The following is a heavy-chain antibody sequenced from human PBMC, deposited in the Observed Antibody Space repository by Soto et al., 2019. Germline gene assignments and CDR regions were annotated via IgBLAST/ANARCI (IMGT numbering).Heavy chain of an antibody. CDR2: IIPIFGTA. J-gene: IGHJ6*02. V-gene: IGHV1-69*06. CDR1: GGTFSSYA. CDR3: ARDIGYSSSWAGGYGMDV. Sequence: QVQLVQSGAEVKKPGSSVKVSCKASGGTFSSYAISWVRQAPGQGLEWMGGIIPIFGTANYAQKFQGRVTITADKSTSTAYMELSSLRSDDTAVYYCARDIGYSSSWAGGYGMDVWGQGTTVTVSS. D-gene: IGHD6-13*01.